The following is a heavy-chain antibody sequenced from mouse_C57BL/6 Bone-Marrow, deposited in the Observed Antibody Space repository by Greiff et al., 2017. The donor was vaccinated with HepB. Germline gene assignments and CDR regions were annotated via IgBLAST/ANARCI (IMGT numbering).Heavy chain of an antibody. Sequence: EVQRVESEGGLVQPGSSMKLSCTASGFTFSDYYMAWVRQVPEKGLEWVANINYDGSSTYYLDSLKSRFIISRDNAKNILYLQMSSLKSEDTATYYCARDDGSFFAYWGQGTLVTVSA. D-gene: IGHD1-1*01. J-gene: IGHJ3*01. CDR3: ARDDGSFFAY. V-gene: IGHV5-16*01. CDR1: GFTFSDYY. CDR2: INYDGSST.